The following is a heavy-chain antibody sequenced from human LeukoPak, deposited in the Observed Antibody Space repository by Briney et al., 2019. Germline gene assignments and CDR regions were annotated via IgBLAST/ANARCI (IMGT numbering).Heavy chain of an antibody. J-gene: IGHJ4*02. D-gene: IGHD3-3*01. Sequence: ASVNVSCKASGYTFTSYGISWVRQAPGQGLEWMGWISAYNGNTNYAQKLQGRVTMTTDTSTSTAYMELRSLRSDDTAVYYCARGMYYDFWSGYEYSDYWGQGTLVTVSS. CDR2: ISAYNGNT. CDR3: ARGMYYDFWSGYEYSDY. V-gene: IGHV1-18*01. CDR1: GYTFTSYG.